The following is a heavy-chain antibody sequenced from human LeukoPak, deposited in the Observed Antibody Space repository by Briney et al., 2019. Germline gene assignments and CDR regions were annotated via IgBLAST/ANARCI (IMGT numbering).Heavy chain of an antibody. CDR1: GFTFSSYS. J-gene: IGHJ4*02. CDR2: ISSSSSYI. D-gene: IGHD6-13*01. Sequence: GGSLRLSCAASGFTFSSYSMNWVRQAPGKGLEWVSSISSSSSYIYYADSVKGRFTISRDNSKNTLYLQMNSLRAEDTAVYYCAKDRRSWYGPYYFDYWGQGTLVTVSS. CDR3: AKDRRSWYGPYYFDY. V-gene: IGHV3-21*01.